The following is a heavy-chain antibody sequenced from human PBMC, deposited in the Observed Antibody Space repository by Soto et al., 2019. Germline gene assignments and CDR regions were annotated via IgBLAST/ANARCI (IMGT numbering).Heavy chain of an antibody. V-gene: IGHV4-4*07. D-gene: IGHD2-8*02. CDR2: FSLSGTT. CDR3: ARGMTPPGAPAWYYFES. J-gene: IGHJ4*02. Sequence: SETLSLTCTVSGASITGTSYWSWIRQPAGKGLEWIGRFSLSGTTNYNPSLRSRVTMSADVSKNQFSLRLTSVTAADTALYYCARGMTPPGAPAWYYFESWGQGTLVTVYS. CDR1: GASITGTSY.